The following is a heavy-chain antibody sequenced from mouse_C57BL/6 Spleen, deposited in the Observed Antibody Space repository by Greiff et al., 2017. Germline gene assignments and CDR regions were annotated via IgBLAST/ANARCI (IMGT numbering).Heavy chain of an antibody. CDR1: GFTFSDYG. V-gene: IGHV5-17*01. J-gene: IGHJ4*01. D-gene: IGHD2-1*01. CDR3: ASLFYSGDY. Sequence: EVKLVESGGGLVKPGGSLKLSCAASGFTFSDYGMHWVRQAPEKGLERVAYISSGSSTIYYADTVKGRFTISRDNAKNTLFLQMTSLRSEDTAMYYCASLFYSGDYWGQGTSVTVSS. CDR2: ISSGSSTI.